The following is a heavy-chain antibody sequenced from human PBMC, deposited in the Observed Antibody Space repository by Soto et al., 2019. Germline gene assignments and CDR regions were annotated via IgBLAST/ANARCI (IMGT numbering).Heavy chain of an antibody. D-gene: IGHD6-13*01. CDR2: ISSSSSYI. CDR1: GFTFSSYS. V-gene: IGHV3-21*01. J-gene: IGHJ5*02. CDR3: ARDSDPPYIAAAGIVP. Sequence: PGGSLRLSCAASGFTFSSYSMNWVRQAPGKGLEWVSSISSSSSYIYYADSVKGRFTISRDNAKNSLYLQMNSLRAEDTAVYYCARDSDPPYIAAAGIVPWGQGTLVTVSS.